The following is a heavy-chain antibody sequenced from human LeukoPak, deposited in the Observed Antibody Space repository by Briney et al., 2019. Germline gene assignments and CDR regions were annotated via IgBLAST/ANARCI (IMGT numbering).Heavy chain of an antibody. Sequence: GESLRLSCAASGFTFTTSAMTWVRQAPGKGLEWVSYIGDSGISTYYADSVKGRFTISRDSSKNTLHLQMTSLRAEDTAVYYCARVGRLQYGDYVAFDYWGQGALVTVSS. CDR2: IGDSGIST. V-gene: IGHV3-23*01. CDR1: GFTFTTSA. CDR3: ARVGRLQYGDYVAFDY. D-gene: IGHD4-17*01. J-gene: IGHJ4*02.